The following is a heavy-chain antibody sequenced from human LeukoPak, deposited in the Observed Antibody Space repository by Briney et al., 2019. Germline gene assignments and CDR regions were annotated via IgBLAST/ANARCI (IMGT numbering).Heavy chain of an antibody. CDR2: IIPIFGTA. D-gene: IGHD1-7*01. CDR3: ARDRRELRYGGHFDY. V-gene: IGHV1-69*05. J-gene: IGHJ4*02. Sequence: GASVKVSCKASGYTFTGYYMHWVRQAPGQGLEWMGGIIPIFGTANYAQKFQGRVTITTDESTSTAYMELSSLRSEDTAVYYCARDRRELRYGGHFDYWGQGTLVTVSS. CDR1: GYTFTGYY.